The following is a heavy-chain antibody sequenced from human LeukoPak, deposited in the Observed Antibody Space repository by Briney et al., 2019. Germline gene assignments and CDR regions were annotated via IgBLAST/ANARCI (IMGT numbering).Heavy chain of an antibody. V-gene: IGHV3-23*01. CDR1: GFTFSSYV. J-gene: IGHJ5*02. Sequence: PGGSLRLSCAASGFTFSSYVISWVRQAPGKGLEWVSAISGSGTSTYYADSVKGRFTISRDNFKNTVYLQMNCLRVGDTAIYYCAKPAGFDPWGQGTLVTVSS. CDR3: AKPAGFDP. CDR2: ISGSGTST.